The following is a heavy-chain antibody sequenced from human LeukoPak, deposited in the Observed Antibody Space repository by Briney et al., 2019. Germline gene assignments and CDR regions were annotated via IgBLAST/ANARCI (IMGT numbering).Heavy chain of an antibody. J-gene: IGHJ4*02. CDR2: IHDDGTVK. D-gene: IGHD3-16*01. CDR3: ARGRGWVDH. Sequence: GGSLRLSCAASGFSFTAYAMSWFRQAPGKGLEWVANIHDDGTVKNYLDSVKGRFSISRDDARNSVSLQLTRLRADDTALYYCARGRGWVDHWGQGTLVTVSS. V-gene: IGHV3-7*01. CDR1: GFSFTAYA.